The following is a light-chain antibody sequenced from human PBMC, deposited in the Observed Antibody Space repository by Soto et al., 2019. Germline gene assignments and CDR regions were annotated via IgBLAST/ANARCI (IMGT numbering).Light chain of an antibody. V-gene: IGKV3-15*01. CDR2: GAS. J-gene: IGKJ1*01. CDR1: ESVSSN. Sequence: EVVMTQSPATLSVSPGDRVTLSCRASESVSSNLAWYQQKPGQAPRLLMYGASTRATDIPARFSGSGSGTEFTLTISSLQSEDFAVYYCQQYDDWPPWTFGQGTKV. CDR3: QQYDDWPPWT.